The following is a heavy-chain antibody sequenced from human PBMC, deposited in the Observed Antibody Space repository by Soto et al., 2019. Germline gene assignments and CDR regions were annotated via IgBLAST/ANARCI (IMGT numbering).Heavy chain of an antibody. D-gene: IGHD4-17*01. CDR2: INAGNGNT. CDR1: GYTFTSYA. J-gene: IGHJ5*02. CDR3: ARDMTTVTRLQQFDP. V-gene: IGHV1-3*01. Sequence: ASVKVSCKASGYTFTSYAMHWVRQAPGQRLEWMGWINAGNGNTKYSQKFQGRVTITRDTSASTAYMELSSLRSEDTAVYYCARDMTTVTRLQQFDPWGQGTLVTVYS.